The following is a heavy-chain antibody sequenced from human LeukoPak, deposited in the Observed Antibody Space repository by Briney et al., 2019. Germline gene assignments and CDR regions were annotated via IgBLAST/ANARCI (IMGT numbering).Heavy chain of an antibody. D-gene: IGHD2-21*01. CDR1: GFTFSSYA. CDR2: ISGSGGST. Sequence: GGSLRLSCAASGFTFSSYAMSWVRQAPGKGLEWVSAISGSGGSTYYADSVKGRFTISRDSSKNTLCLQMNRLRAEDAAVYYCAKAPVTTCSGAYCYPFDYWGQGTLVTVSS. V-gene: IGHV3-23*01. J-gene: IGHJ4*02. CDR3: AKAPVTTCSGAYCYPFDY.